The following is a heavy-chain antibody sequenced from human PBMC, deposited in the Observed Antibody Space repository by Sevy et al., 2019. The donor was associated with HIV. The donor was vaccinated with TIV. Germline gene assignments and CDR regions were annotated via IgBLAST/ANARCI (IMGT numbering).Heavy chain of an antibody. J-gene: IGHJ4*02. CDR1: GFTFSNYA. CDR3: VQAGNYDFWSGTHDY. CDR2: ISSNGGST. D-gene: IGHD3-3*01. V-gene: IGHV3-64D*06. Sequence: GGSLRLSCSASGFTFSNYAMHWVRQSPGKGLQYVSAISSNGGSTYYPASVKGRFTISRDNSKNALYLQMSRLRPEDTALYYCVQAGNYDFWSGTHDYWGQGTLVTVSS.